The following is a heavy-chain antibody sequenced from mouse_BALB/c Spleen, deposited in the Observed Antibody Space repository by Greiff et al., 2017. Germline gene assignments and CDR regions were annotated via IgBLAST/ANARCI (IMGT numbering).Heavy chain of an antibody. CDR3: ARDAGPAAY. CDR2: ISSGGSYT. Sequence: VQLKESGGGLVKPGGSLKLSCAASGFTFSSYAMSWVRQSPEKRLEWVAEISSGGSYTYYPDTVTGRFTISRDNAKNTLYLEMSSLRSEDTAMYYCARDAGPAAYWGQGTLVTASA. CDR1: GFTFSSYA. J-gene: IGHJ3*01. V-gene: IGHV5-9-4*01.